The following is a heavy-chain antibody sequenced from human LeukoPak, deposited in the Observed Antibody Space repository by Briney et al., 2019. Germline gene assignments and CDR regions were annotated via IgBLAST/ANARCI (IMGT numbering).Heavy chain of an antibody. V-gene: IGHV4-61*02. J-gene: IGHJ4*02. D-gene: IGHD3-22*01. CDR3: ARGIVYYYDSSGYYLDY. CDR2: IYTSGST. CDR1: GGSIISGSYY. Sequence: LSQPLSLPCTVSGGSIISGSYYWSWIRQPAGQGLGWIGRIYTSGSTNYNPSLKSRVTISVDTSKNQFSLKLSSVTAADTAVYYCARGIVYYYDSSGYYLDYWGQGTLVTVSS.